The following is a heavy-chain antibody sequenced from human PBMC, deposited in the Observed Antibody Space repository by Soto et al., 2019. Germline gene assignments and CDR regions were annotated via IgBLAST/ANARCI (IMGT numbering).Heavy chain of an antibody. J-gene: IGHJ6*02. CDR2: IYPGDSDT. D-gene: IGHD3-9*01. CDR3: ASLNHDILTGYYNPPDV. V-gene: IGHV5-51*01. Sequence: GESLKISCKGSGYSFTSYWIGWVRQMPGKGLEWMGIIYPGDSDTRYSPSFQGQVTISADKSISTAYLQWSSLKASDAAMYYCASLNHDILTGYYNPPDVWGQGTTVTVSS. CDR1: GYSFTSYW.